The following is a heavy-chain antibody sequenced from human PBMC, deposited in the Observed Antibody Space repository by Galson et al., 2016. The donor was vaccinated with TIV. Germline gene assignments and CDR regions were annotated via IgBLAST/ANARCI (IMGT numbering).Heavy chain of an antibody. Sequence: SLRLSCAVSGFTFTDYYMNWIRQAPGKGLEWVSYISNGGSTTYYADFVKGRFTISRDHAKNSLYLHMSSLRAEDTAVYYCARAITMRVADYYYGMDVWGQGTAVTVSS. CDR2: ISNGGSTT. V-gene: IGHV3-11*04. CDR3: ARAITMRVADYYYGMDV. D-gene: IGHD3-22*01. CDR1: GFTFTDYY. J-gene: IGHJ6*02.